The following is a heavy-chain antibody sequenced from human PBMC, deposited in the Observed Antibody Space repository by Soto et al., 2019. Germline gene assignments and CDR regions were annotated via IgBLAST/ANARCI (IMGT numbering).Heavy chain of an antibody. D-gene: IGHD2-2*02. CDR2: IIPIFGTA. CDR3: ARDTVVPAAIGSYYGMDV. Sequence: SVKVSCKASGGTFSSYTISWVRQAPGQGLEWMGGIIPIFGTANYAQKFQGRVTITADESTSTAYMELSSLRSEDTAVYYCARDTVVPAAIGSYYGMDVWGQGTTVTVS. J-gene: IGHJ6*02. V-gene: IGHV1-69*13. CDR1: GGTFSSYT.